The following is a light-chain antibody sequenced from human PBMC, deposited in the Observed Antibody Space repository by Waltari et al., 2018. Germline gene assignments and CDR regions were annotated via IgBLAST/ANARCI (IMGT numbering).Light chain of an antibody. Sequence: QLVVTQSPSASASLGASVKLTCTLSSGHSSNVIAWLQQHPERGPRYLMKVNSDGSNSKGDEMPDLFSVSSSGAGRYLTISNLQSEDEADYYCQTGGHGTWVFGGGTKLTVL. J-gene: IGLJ3*02. V-gene: IGLV4-69*01. CDR1: SGHSSNV. CDR2: VNSDGSN. CDR3: QTGGHGTWV.